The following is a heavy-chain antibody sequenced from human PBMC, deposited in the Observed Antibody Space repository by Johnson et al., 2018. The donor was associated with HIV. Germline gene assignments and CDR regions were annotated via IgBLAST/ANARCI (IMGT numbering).Heavy chain of an antibody. Sequence: VQLVESGGGVVQPGRSLRLSCAASGFTVSSNYMSWVRQAPGKGLEWVSVIYSGGNTYYADSVKGRFTISRDSSKNTLYLQMNSLRAEDTALYYCARRSSSTLAFDIWGQGTMVTVSS. V-gene: IGHV3-66*04. J-gene: IGHJ3*02. CDR3: ARRSSSTLAFDI. CDR1: GFTVSSNY. D-gene: IGHD6-6*01. CDR2: IYSGGNT.